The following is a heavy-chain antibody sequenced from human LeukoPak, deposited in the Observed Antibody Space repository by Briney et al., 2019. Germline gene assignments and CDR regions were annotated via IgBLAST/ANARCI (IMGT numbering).Heavy chain of an antibody. CDR3: ARDRWDGYNLYYYYGMDV. J-gene: IGHJ6*02. CDR2: IYTSGST. V-gene: IGHV4-61*02. Sequence: SQTLSLTCTDSGGSISSGSYYWSWIRQPAGKGLEWIGRIYTSGSTNYNPSLKSRVTISVDTSKNQFSLKLSSVSAADTAVYYCARDRWDGYNLYYYYGMDVWGQGTTVTVSS. D-gene: IGHD5-24*01. CDR1: GGSISSGSYY.